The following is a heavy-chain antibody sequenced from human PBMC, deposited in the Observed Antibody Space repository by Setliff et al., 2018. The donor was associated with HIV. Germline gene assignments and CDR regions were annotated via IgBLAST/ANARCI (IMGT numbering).Heavy chain of an antibody. CDR1: GFTVSSNY. Sequence: GGSLRLSCAASGFTVSSNYMNWVRQAPGKGLEWVSIIYSGGTTYYADSVKGRFTISRDNSKNTLYLQMNSLRTEDTAVYYCARDRVRITIFGVPSDPYYMDVWGKGTAVTVSS. D-gene: IGHD3-3*01. J-gene: IGHJ6*03. CDR3: ARDRVRITIFGVPSDPYYMDV. V-gene: IGHV3-66*02. CDR2: IYSGGTT.